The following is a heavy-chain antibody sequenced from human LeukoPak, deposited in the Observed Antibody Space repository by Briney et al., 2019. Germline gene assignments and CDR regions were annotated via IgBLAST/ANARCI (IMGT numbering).Heavy chain of an antibody. CDR2: IRYDGSNK. CDR3: AKDPSHYDFWSGYFNY. D-gene: IGHD3-3*01. Sequence: PGGSLRLSCAASGFTFSSYGMHWVRQAPGKGLEWVAFIRYDGSNKYYADSVKGRFTISRDNSKNTLYLQMNSPRAEDTAVYYCAKDPSHYDFWSGYFNYWGQGTLVTVSS. V-gene: IGHV3-30*02. J-gene: IGHJ4*02. CDR1: GFTFSSYG.